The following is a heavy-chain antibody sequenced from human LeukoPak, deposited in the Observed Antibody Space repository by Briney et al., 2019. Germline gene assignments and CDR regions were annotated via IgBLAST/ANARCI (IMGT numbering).Heavy chain of an antibody. Sequence: PSETLSLTCTVSGGSISSGDYYWSWIRQPPGKGLEWVGYIYYSGSTYYNPSLKSRVTISVDTSKNQFSLKLSSVTAADTAVYYCARAPERSGHPLDYWGQGTLVTVSS. CDR2: IYYSGST. CDR3: ARAPERSGHPLDY. D-gene: IGHD3-3*01. J-gene: IGHJ4*02. CDR1: GGSISSGDYY. V-gene: IGHV4-30-4*01.